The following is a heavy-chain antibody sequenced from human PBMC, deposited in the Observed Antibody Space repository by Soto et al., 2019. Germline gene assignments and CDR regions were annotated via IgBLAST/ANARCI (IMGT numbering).Heavy chain of an antibody. D-gene: IGHD3-22*01. CDR3: ARDPYDYDSSGYYFGAFDV. V-gene: IGHV3-23*01. Sequence: SGGALRLSCAASGFTFCSYALSWVRQAPGEGVGWVSAISDSGGSTYYADSVKGRFTISRDNSKNTLYLQMNSLRAGDTAVYYCARDPYDYDSSGYYFGAFDVWGPGIMVTVSS. CDR1: GFTFCSYA. CDR2: ISDSGGST. J-gene: IGHJ3*01.